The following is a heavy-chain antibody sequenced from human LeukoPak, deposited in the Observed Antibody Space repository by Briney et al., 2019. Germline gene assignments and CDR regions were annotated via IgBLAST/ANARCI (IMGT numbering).Heavy chain of an antibody. D-gene: IGHD3-16*01. J-gene: IGHJ3*02. CDR2: IGGSGGNT. Sequence: GGSLRLSCAASGFTFSSYTMSWVRQAPGKGLEWVSAIGGSGGNTYYADSVKGRFTISRDNAKNSLFLEMSSLRADDTAVYFCARDVEGGTFDIWGQGTTVTVSS. CDR3: ARDVEGGTFDI. CDR1: GFTFSSYT. V-gene: IGHV3-23*01.